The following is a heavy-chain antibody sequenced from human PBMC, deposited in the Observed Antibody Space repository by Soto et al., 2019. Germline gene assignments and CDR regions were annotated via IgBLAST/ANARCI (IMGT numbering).Heavy chain of an antibody. V-gene: IGHV3-11*01. J-gene: IGHJ4*02. Sequence: GESLKISCAASGFRFSDHYMTWIRQAPGKGLEWVSKISGDATTTYYADSVKGRFTVSRDNAKNSVYLQMNSLRAEDTAVYYCASDPYYYASGFWGQGTLVTVSS. D-gene: IGHD3-10*01. CDR2: ISGDATTT. CDR1: GFRFSDHY. CDR3: ASDPYYYASGF.